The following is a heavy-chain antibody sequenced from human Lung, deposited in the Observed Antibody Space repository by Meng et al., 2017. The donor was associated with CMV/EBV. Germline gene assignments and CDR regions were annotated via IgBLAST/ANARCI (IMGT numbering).Heavy chain of an antibody. D-gene: IGHD5-24*01. CDR3: ARVREAYNRRLDP. Sequence: CAVDGGSFSGYYWTWVRQPPGKGLQWIGEINHSGSTNYNPSLKSRVTISVDTSQKQFSLEMSSVTAADTAVYYCARVREAYNRRLDPWGQGTLVTVSS. CDR2: INHSGST. CDR1: GGSFSGYY. J-gene: IGHJ5*02. V-gene: IGHV4-34*01.